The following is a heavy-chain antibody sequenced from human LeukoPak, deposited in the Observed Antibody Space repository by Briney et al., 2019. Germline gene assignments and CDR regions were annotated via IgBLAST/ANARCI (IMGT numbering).Heavy chain of an antibody. V-gene: IGHV3-73*01. CDR3: TRPTQGVVPAALGGYYYYMDV. CDR2: IRSKANSYAT. CDR1: GFTFSGSA. J-gene: IGHJ6*03. Sequence: PGGSLRLSCAASGFTFSGSAMHWVRQASGKGLEWVGRIRSKANSYATAYAASVKGRFTISRDDSKNTAYLQMNSLKTEDMAVYYCTRPTQGVVPAALGGYYYYMDVWGKGTTVTVSS. D-gene: IGHD2-2*01.